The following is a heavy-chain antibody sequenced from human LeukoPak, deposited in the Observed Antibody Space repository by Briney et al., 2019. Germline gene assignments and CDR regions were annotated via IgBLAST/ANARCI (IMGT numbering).Heavy chain of an antibody. CDR2: IKQDGSEK. D-gene: IGHD6-19*01. CDR3: ARDHGLHSSGWYGYYGMDV. CDR1: GFTFSSYW. Sequence: GGSLRLSCAASGFTFSSYWMSWVRQAPGKGLEWVANIKQDGSEKYHVDSVKGRFTIPRDNAKKSLYLQMNSLRTEDTAVYYCARDHGLHSSGWYGYYGMDVWGQGTTVTVSS. V-gene: IGHV3-7*04. J-gene: IGHJ6*02.